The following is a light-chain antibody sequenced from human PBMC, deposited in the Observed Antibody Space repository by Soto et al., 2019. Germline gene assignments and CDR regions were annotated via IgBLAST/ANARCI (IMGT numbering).Light chain of an antibody. Sequence: DIQMTQSPSSLSASVGDRVTITCLASQSISSYLNWYQQKPGKAPKLLIYAASSLQSGVPSRFSGSGSGTDFTLTISSLQPEDFATYYCQQRYSTPITFGQGTRLEIK. J-gene: IGKJ5*01. CDR2: AAS. CDR1: QSISSY. CDR3: QQRYSTPIT. V-gene: IGKV1-39*01.